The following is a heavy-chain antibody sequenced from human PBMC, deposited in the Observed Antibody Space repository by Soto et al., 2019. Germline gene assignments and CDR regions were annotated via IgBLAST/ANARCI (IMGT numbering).Heavy chain of an antibody. J-gene: IGHJ4*02. CDR2: VSHSGST. Sequence: QVQLQQWGAGLLKPSETLSLTCAVYGGSFSDYYWSWIRQTPEKGLEWIGEVSHSGSTTYNPSLKNRVTIAIDTSKNQFSLTLSSVTAADTAIYFCAREEPASRHHDYWGQGNLVTVSS. D-gene: IGHD1-26*01. CDR3: AREEPASRHHDY. V-gene: IGHV4-34*02. CDR1: GGSFSDYY.